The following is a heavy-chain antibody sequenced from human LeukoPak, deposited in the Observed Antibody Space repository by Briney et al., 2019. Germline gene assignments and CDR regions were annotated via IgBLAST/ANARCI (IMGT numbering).Heavy chain of an antibody. CDR1: GFIFSSYS. CDR2: IGIRSSDT. J-gene: IGHJ4*02. Sequence: GGSLRLSCAASGFIFSSYSMKWVRQAPGKGLEWVSYIGIRSSDTYYADSVKGRFTISRDNSKNTLYLQMNSLRAEDTAVYYCAKDRGVGAFDYWGQGTLVTVSS. CDR3: AKDRGVGAFDY. D-gene: IGHD1-26*01. V-gene: IGHV3-48*01.